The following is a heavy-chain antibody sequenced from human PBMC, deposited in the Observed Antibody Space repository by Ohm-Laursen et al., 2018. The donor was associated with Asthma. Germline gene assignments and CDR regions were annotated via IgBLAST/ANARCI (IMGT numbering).Heavy chain of an antibody. V-gene: IGHV3-7*01. CDR2: TNEDGSEI. CDR1: GFTFSSSW. J-gene: IGHJ4*02. D-gene: IGHD1-14*01. Sequence: SLRLSCAASGFTFSSSWMIWVRQAPGKGLQWVANTNEDGSEIYYVDSVKGRFTISRDNAKNSLYLQMNSLRVEDTAVYYCARCHKKVDHEGAYWGQGILVTVSS. CDR3: ARCHKKVDHEGAY.